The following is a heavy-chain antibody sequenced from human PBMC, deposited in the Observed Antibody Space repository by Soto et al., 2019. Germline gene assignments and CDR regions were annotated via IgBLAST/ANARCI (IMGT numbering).Heavy chain of an antibody. D-gene: IGHD4-17*01. CDR3: ARGGSGDYGDFYGMDV. CDR1: GFTLSTYW. V-gene: IGHV3-74*01. J-gene: IGHJ6*02. Sequence: GGSLRLSCAASGFTLSTYWMHWVRQTPEKRLVWVSRIDVHGGRTDYADSVKGRFSISRDTAKNTLSLEMNSLRAEDTAVYYCARGGSGDYGDFYGMDVWGQGTPVTVSS. CDR2: IDVHGGRT.